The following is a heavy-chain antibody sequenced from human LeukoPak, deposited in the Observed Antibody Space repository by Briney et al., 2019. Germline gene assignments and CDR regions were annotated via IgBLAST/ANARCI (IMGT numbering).Heavy chain of an antibody. CDR3: ARVDGVFDH. CDR2: ISESGTSV. D-gene: IGHD2-8*01. J-gene: IGHJ4*02. Sequence: PGGSLRLSCAASGFTFSAYYMGWIRQAPGKGLEWISYISESGTSVYYADSVKGRFIVSRDNTRNSLYLQMDGLRSEDTALYYCARVDGVFDHWGQGTLVTVSA. CDR1: GFTFSAYY. V-gene: IGHV3-11*04.